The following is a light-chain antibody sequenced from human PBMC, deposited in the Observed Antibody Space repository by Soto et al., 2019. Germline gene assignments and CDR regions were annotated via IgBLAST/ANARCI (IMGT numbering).Light chain of an antibody. Sequence: QSVLTQPASVSGSRGQSITISCTGTSSNVGSYNFVSWYRQYPGKAPELIIYEVSQRPSTFFNRFSGSKSGNTASLTISGLQSDDEPDYYCCSYAGNNALVFGGGTKVTVL. V-gene: IGLV2-23*02. CDR3: CSYAGNNALV. CDR2: EVS. J-gene: IGLJ3*02. CDR1: SSNVGSYNF.